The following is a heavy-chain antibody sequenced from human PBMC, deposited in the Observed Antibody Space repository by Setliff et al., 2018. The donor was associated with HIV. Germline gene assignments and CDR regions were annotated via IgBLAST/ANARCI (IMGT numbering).Heavy chain of an antibody. CDR3: ARRATTGDYHHFFDF. V-gene: IGHV1-18*04. CDR2: ISVYNGKG. J-gene: IGHJ4*02. CDR1: RNTFINDV. Sequence: ASVKVSCKASRNTFINDVFNWVRQAPGQGLEWMGWISVYNGKGNYAQKFQDRISMTTDTSTSTVYMELRSLVSDDTAVYYCARRATTGDYHHFFDFWGPGTLVTVSS. D-gene: IGHD4-17*01.